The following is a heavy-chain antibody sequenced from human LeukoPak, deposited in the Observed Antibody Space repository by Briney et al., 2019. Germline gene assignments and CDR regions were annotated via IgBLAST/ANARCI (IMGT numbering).Heavy chain of an antibody. D-gene: IGHD2-2*01. CDR3: ARVGAYCTSTSCLDY. CDR2: ISAYNGNT. V-gene: IGHV1-18*01. CDR1: GYTFTNYG. Sequence: ASVKVSCKASGYTFTNYGISWVRQAPGQGLEWMGWISAYNGNTNYAQKLQGRVTMTTDTSTSTAYMELRSLTSDDTAVYYCARVGAYCTSTSCLDYWGQGTLVAVSS. J-gene: IGHJ4*02.